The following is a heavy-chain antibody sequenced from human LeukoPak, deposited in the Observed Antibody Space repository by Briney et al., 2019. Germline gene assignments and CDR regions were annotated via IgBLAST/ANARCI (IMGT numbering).Heavy chain of an antibody. CDR1: GFIFDDYA. V-gene: IGHV3-9*01. J-gene: IGHJ4*02. CDR2: ISWNSGSR. D-gene: IGHD6-13*01. CDR3: AKAGRHSSSWIDY. Sequence: GGSLRLSCAASGFIFDDYAMYWVRQAPGKGLEWVSSISWNSGSRVYADSVKGRFTISRDNAKNSLYLQMNSLRAEDTALYYCAKAGRHSSSWIDYWGQGTLVTV.